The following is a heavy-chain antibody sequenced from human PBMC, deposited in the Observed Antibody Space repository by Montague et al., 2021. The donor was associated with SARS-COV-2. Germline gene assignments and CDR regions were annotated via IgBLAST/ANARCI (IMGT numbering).Heavy chain of an antibody. Sequence: SLRLSCAASGFSFSSYRMNWVRQAPGKGLEWLSDISSSSSTIYYADSVKGRFTISRDNGKNSLYLRVNSLRDEDTAVYYCARGFGLADFDLWGRGTLVTVSS. V-gene: IGHV3-48*02. CDR3: ARGFGLADFDL. J-gene: IGHJ2*01. D-gene: IGHD3-16*01. CDR2: ISSSSSTI. CDR1: GFSFSSYR.